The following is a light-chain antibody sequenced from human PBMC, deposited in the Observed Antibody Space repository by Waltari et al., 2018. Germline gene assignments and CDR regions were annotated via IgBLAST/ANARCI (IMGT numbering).Light chain of an antibody. CDR1: QSISSW. Sequence: DIQMTQSPSTLSASVGDRVTITCRASQSISSWLAWYQQKPGKAPKLLIYKASSLESGVPSRFSGSGSRTEFTLTISSLQPDEYATYYCQQYTSYPYTFGQGTKLEIK. CDR2: KAS. V-gene: IGKV1-5*03. J-gene: IGKJ2*01. CDR3: QQYTSYPYT.